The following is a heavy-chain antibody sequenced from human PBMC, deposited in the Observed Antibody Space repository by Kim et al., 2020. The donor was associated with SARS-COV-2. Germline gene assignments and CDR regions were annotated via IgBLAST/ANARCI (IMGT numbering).Heavy chain of an antibody. Sequence: GGSLRLSCAASGFTFSNAWMSWVRQAPGKGLEWVGRIKSKPDGGTTDYAAPVKGRFTISRDDSKNTLWLQMNSLKTEDTSVYYCTGYGAAMAYWGQGTLVTVSS. D-gene: IGHD2-2*01. V-gene: IGHV3-15*01. CDR3: TGYGAAMAY. CDR2: IKSKPDGGTT. CDR1: GFTFSNAW. J-gene: IGHJ4*02.